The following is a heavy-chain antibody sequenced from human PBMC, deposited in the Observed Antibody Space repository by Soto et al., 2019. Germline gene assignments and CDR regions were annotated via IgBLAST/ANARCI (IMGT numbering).Heavy chain of an antibody. J-gene: IGHJ6*02. CDR3: ASNSRFGVVQAARPPMGMDV. D-gene: IGHD6-6*01. Sequence: QVQLVESGGGVVQPGRSLRLSCAASGFTFSSYGMHWVRQAPGKGLEWVAVIWYDGSNKYYADSVKGRFTISRDNSKNSLYLQMNGLRAEDTAVLYCASNSRFGVVQAARPPMGMDVWGQGTTVTVSS. V-gene: IGHV3-33*01. CDR2: IWYDGSNK. CDR1: GFTFSSYG.